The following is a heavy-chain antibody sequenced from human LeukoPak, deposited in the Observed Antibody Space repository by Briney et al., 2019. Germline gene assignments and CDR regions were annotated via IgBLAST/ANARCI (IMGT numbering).Heavy chain of an antibody. V-gene: IGHV4-59*01. Sequence: PSETLSLTCTVSGGSISSYYWSWIRQPPGKGLEWIGYIYYSGSTNYNPSLKSRVTISVDTSKNQFSLKLSSVTAADTAVYYCARDSPQWLGSRYYYYGMDVWGQGTTVTVSS. D-gene: IGHD3-22*01. CDR3: ARDSPQWLGSRYYYYGMDV. CDR1: GGSISSYY. CDR2: IYYSGST. J-gene: IGHJ6*02.